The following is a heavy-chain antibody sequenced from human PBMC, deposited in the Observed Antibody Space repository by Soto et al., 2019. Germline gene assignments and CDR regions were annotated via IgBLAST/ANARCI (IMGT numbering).Heavy chain of an antibody. CDR3: ARTRIVVVVAATLDP. V-gene: IGHV3-30-3*01. Sequence: GGSLRLSCAASGFTFSSYAMHWVRQAPGKGLEWVAVISYDGSNKYYADSVKGRFTISRDNSKNTLYLQMNSLRAEDTAVYYCARTRIVVVVAATLDPWGQGTLVTVSS. J-gene: IGHJ5*02. D-gene: IGHD2-15*01. CDR1: GFTFSSYA. CDR2: ISYDGSNK.